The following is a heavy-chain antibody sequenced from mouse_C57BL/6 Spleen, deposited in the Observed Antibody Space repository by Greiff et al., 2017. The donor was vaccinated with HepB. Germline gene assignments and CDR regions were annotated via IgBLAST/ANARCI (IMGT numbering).Heavy chain of an antibody. CDR1: GYTFTSYW. J-gene: IGHJ2*01. CDR3: ARSLITTVVRGFDY. V-gene: IGHV1-64*01. D-gene: IGHD1-1*01. CDR2: IHPNSGST. Sequence: QVQLQQPGAELVKPGASVKLSCKASGYTFTSYWMHWVKQRPGQGLEWIGMIHPNSGSTNYNEKFKSKATLTVDKSSSTAYMQLSSLTSEDSAVYYCARSLITTVVRGFDYWGQGTTLTVSS.